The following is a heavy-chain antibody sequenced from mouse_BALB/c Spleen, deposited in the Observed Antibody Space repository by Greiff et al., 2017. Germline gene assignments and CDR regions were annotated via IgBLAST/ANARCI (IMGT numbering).Heavy chain of an antibody. CDR2: IYPSDSYT. CDR1: GYTFTSYW. V-gene: IGHV1-69*02. J-gene: IGHJ3*01. Sequence: QVQLKQPGAELVRPGASVKLSCKASGYTFTSYWINWVKQRPGQGLEWIGNIYPSDSYTNYNQKFKDKATLTVDKSSSTAYMQLSSPTSEDSAVYYCTRGTTEAWFAYWGQGTLVTVSA. D-gene: IGHD1-1*01. CDR3: TRGTTEAWFAY.